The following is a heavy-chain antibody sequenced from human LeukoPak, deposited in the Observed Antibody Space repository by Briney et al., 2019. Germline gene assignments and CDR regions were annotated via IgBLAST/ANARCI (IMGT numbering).Heavy chain of an antibody. D-gene: IGHD3-3*01. V-gene: IGHV3-15*01. J-gene: IGHJ4*02. CDR1: GFTFSSYA. Sequence: GGSLRLSCAASGFTFSSYAMSWVRQAPGKGLEWVGRIKSKTDGGTTDYAAPVKGRFTISRDDSKNTLYLQMNSLKTEDTAVYYCTTRITIFGVANDGYWGQGTLVTVSS. CDR2: IKSKTDGGTT. CDR3: TTRITIFGVANDGY.